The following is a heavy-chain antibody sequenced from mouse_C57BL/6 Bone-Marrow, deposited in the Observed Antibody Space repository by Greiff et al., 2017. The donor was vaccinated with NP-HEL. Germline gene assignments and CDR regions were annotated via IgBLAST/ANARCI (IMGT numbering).Heavy chain of an antibody. CDR2: INPNYGTT. CDR1: GYSFTDYN. CDR3: ASLLRYPAWFAY. J-gene: IGHJ3*01. D-gene: IGHD1-1*01. Sequence: VQLKESGPELVKPGASVKISCKASGYSFTDYNMNWVKQSNGKSLEWIGVINPNYGTTSYNQKFKGKATLTVDQSSSTAYMQLNSLTSEDSAVYYCASLLRYPAWFAYWGQGTLVTVSA. V-gene: IGHV1-39*01.